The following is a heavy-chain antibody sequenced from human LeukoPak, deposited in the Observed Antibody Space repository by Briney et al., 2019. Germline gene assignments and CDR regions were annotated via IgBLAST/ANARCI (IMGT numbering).Heavy chain of an antibody. D-gene: IGHD1-26*01. CDR2: YSGGST. V-gene: IGHV3-53*01. Sequence: YSGGSTYYADSVEGRFTISRDNSKNTLYLQMNSLRAEDTAMYYCARNSGSYPYFDYWGQGTLVTVSS. CDR3: ARNSGSYPYFDY. J-gene: IGHJ4*02.